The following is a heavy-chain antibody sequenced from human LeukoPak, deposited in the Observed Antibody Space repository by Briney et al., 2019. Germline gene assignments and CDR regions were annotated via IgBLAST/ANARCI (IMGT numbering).Heavy chain of an antibody. CDR2: ISYDGSNK. CDR3: ARVSLYQLLASLYN. D-gene: IGHD2-2*01. CDR1: GFTFSSYA. V-gene: IGHV3-30-3*01. J-gene: IGHJ4*02. Sequence: PGGSLRLSCAASGFTFSSYAMHWVRQAPGKGLEWVAVISYDGSNKYYADSVKGRFTISRDNSKNTLYLQMNSLRAEDTAVYYCARVSLYQLLASLYNWGQGTLVTVSS.